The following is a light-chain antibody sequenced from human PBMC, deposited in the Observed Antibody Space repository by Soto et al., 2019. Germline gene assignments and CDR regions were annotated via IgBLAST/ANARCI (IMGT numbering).Light chain of an antibody. CDR3: LQHNIYPVT. Sequence: DVQMTQSPSTLSSSVGDRVTITCGASQSISSWLAWYQQKPGKAPNLLIYDASSLESGVPSRFSGSGCGTEFTLTIGSLQPEDFATYYWLQHNIYPVTLGQGTKVDIK. CDR2: DAS. J-gene: IGKJ1*01. CDR1: QSISSW. V-gene: IGKV1-5*01.